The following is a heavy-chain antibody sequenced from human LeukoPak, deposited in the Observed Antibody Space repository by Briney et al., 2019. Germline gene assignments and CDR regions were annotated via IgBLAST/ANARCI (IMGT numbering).Heavy chain of an antibody. Sequence: SCKASGGTFSSYAISWVRQAPGKGLEWVAFIRYDGINKYSADSVKGRFTISRDNFKNTLYLQMNSLRAEDTAVYYCAKEGDYYGSGSYRDAFNIWGQGTMVTVSS. CDR2: IRYDGINK. D-gene: IGHD3-10*01. V-gene: IGHV3-30*02. CDR3: AKEGDYYGSGSYRDAFNI. CDR1: GGTFSSYA. J-gene: IGHJ3*02.